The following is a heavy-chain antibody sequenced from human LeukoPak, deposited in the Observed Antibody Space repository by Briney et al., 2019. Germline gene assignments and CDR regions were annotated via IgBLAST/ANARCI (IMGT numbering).Heavy chain of an antibody. D-gene: IGHD4-17*01. CDR3: ARQGGYGDYGY. Sequence: GASVKVSCKASGYTFTGYYMHWVRQAPGQGLEWMGWINPNSGGTNYAQRFQGRVTMTRDTSISTAYLQWSSLKASDTAMYFCARQGGYGDYGYWGQGTLVTVSS. CDR1: GYTFTGYY. CDR2: INPNSGGT. J-gene: IGHJ4*02. V-gene: IGHV1-2*02.